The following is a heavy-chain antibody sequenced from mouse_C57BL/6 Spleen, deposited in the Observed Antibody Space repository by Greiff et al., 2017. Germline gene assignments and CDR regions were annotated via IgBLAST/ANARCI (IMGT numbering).Heavy chain of an antibody. CDR3: ARDEGYGNYVGYAMDY. D-gene: IGHD2-1*01. CDR1: GYTFTSYG. CDR2: IYPRSGNT. V-gene: IGHV1-81*01. J-gene: IGHJ4*01. Sequence: VKLQQSGAELARPGASVKLSCKASGYTFTSYGISWVKQRTGQGLEWIGEIYPRSGNTYYNEKFKGKATLTADKSSSTAYMELRSLTSEDSAVYFCARDEGYGNYVGYAMDYWGQGTSVTVSS.